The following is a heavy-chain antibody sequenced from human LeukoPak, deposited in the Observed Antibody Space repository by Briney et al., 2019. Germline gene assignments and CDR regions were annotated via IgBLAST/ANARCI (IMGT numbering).Heavy chain of an antibody. J-gene: IGHJ4*02. D-gene: IGHD7-27*01. V-gene: IGHV1-18*01. CDR2: ISAYNGNT. CDR3: ARLRSLGKPYYFDY. CDR1: DYTFTSYG. Sequence: ASVKVSCKASDYTFTSYGISWVRQAPGQGLEWMGWISAYNGNTNYAQKLQGRVTMTTDTSTSTAYMELRSLRSDDTAVYYCARLRSLGKPYYFDYWGQGTLVTVSS.